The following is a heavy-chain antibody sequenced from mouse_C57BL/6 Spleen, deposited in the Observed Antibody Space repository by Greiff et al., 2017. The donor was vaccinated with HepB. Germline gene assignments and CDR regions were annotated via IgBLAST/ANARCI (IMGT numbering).Heavy chain of an antibody. CDR3: ARGRYPYFDY. V-gene: IGHV1-50*01. J-gene: IGHJ2*01. CDR1: GYTFTSYW. D-gene: IGHD1-1*01. Sequence: QVQLQQPGAELVKPGASVKLSCKASGYTFTSYWMQWVKQRPGQGLEWIGEIDPSDSYTNYNQKFKGKATLTVDTSSSTAYMQLSSLTSEDSAVYYCARGRYPYFDYWGQGTTLTVSS. CDR2: IDPSDSYT.